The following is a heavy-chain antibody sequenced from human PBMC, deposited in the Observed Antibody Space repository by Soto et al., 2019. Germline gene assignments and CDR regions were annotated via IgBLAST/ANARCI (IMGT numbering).Heavy chain of an antibody. Sequence: ASVKVSCKASGYTFTSYAMHWVRQAPGQRLEWIGWINAGNGNTKYSQKFQGRVTITRDTSASTAYMELSSLRSEDTAVYYCARDPSEVVVVPAAAAYYYYYGMDVWGQGTTVTVSS. CDR1: GYTFTSYA. CDR2: INAGNGNT. CDR3: ARDPSEVVVVPAAAAYYYYYGMDV. V-gene: IGHV1-3*01. D-gene: IGHD2-2*01. J-gene: IGHJ6*02.